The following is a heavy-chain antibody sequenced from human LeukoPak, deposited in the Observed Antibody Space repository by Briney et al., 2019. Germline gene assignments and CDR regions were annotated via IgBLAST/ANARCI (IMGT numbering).Heavy chain of an antibody. V-gene: IGHV3-74*01. CDR2: INSDGSGT. Sequence: GGSLRLSCAASGFTFSSYLFHWVRQAPGKGLVWVSRINSDGSGTTYADSVKGRFTISRDNAKSTLFLQMNSLRAEDTALYYCARTASMNYVGDAFHIWGQGTMVTVSS. CDR1: GFTFSSYL. CDR3: ARTASMNYVGDAFHI. D-gene: IGHD1-7*01. J-gene: IGHJ3*02.